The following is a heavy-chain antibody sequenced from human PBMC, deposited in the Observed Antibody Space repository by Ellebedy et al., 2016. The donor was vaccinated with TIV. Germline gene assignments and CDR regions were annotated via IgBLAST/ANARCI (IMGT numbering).Heavy chain of an antibody. CDR3: AKDQGEQWPYYYYYGMDV. V-gene: IGHV3-30*18. J-gene: IGHJ6*02. CDR2: ISYDGSNK. Sequence: GGSLRLSXAASGFTFSSYGMHWVRQAPGKGLEWVAVISYDGSNKYYADSVKGRFTISRDNSKNTLYLQMNSLRAEDTAVYYCAKDQGEQWPYYYYYGMDVWGQGTTVTVSS. CDR1: GFTFSSYG. D-gene: IGHD6-19*01.